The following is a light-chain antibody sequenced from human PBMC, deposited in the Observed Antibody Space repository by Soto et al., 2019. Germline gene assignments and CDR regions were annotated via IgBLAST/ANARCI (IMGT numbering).Light chain of an antibody. J-gene: IGLJ2*01. CDR2: EGS. V-gene: IGLV2-23*03. CDR1: NNDVGGYKL. CDR3: WSYAGNTIFV. Sequence: SALTQPASVSGSPGQSITISCTGTNNDVGGYKLVSWYQQHPGKAPKVVIYEGSKRPSGVSNRFSGSKSGNTASLTISGLQAEDEAYYYCWSYAGNTIFVFGGGTKVTV.